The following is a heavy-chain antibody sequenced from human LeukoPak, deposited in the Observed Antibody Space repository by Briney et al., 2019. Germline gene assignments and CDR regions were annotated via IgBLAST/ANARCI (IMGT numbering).Heavy chain of an antibody. CDR1: GFTVCINY. CDR2: IYSGGST. V-gene: IGHV3-53*01. Sequence: PGGSLRLSCAASGFTVCINYMSWVRQAPGKGLEWVSVIYSGGSTYYADSVKGRFTISRDNSKNTLYLQMNSLRAEDTAVYYCARHLVRYYYMDVWGKGTTVTVSS. CDR3: ARHLVRYYYMDV. D-gene: IGHD6-6*01. J-gene: IGHJ6*03.